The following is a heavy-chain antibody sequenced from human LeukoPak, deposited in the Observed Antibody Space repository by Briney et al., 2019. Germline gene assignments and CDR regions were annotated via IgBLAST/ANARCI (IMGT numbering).Heavy chain of an antibody. Sequence: ASVKVSCKASGGSFSSYGISWVRQAPGQGLEWMGGIILMLGRSNYAQKFQGRVTISTDESTSTAYMEMSSLRSEDTAVYYCAREDHTANNWFDPWGQEPWSPSPQ. D-gene: IGHD5-18*01. CDR2: IILMLGRS. V-gene: IGHV1-69*05. J-gene: IGHJ5*02. CDR3: AREDHTANNWFDP. CDR1: GGSFSSYG.